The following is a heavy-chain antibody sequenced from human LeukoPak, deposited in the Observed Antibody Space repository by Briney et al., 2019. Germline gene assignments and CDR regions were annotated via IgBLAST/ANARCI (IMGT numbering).Heavy chain of an antibody. CDR1: GGTFSSYA. V-gene: IGHV1-69*04. CDR2: IIPILGIA. Sequence: SVKLSCKASGGTFSSYAISWVRQAPGHRLEWMGRIIPILGIANYAQKFQGRVTITADKSTSTAYMELSSLRCEDTAVYYCASDVPGIAVAGPVDYWGQGTLVTVSS. D-gene: IGHD6-19*01. CDR3: ASDVPGIAVAGPVDY. J-gene: IGHJ4*02.